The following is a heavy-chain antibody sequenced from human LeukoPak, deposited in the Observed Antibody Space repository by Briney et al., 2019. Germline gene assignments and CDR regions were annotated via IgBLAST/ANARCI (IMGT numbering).Heavy chain of an antibody. CDR3: AKDIGDVGANTFDY. Sequence: HSGGSLRLSCAASGFTFSSYAMSWVRQAPGKGLEWVSAISGGGGSTYYADSVKGRFTISRDNSKNTLYLQMNSLRAEDTAVYYCAKDIGDVGANTFDYWGQGTLVTVSS. J-gene: IGHJ4*02. D-gene: IGHD1-26*01. CDR2: ISGGGGST. V-gene: IGHV3-23*01. CDR1: GFTFSSYA.